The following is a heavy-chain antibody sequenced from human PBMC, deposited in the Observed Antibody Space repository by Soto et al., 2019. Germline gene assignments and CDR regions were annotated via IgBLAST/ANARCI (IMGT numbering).Heavy chain of an antibody. D-gene: IGHD6-13*01. V-gene: IGHV1-69*02. CDR1: GGTFSSYT. CDR2: IIPILGIA. Sequence: QVQLVQSGAVVKKPGSSVKGSCKASGGTFSSYTISWVRQAPGQGLEWMGRIIPILGIANYAQKFQGRVTITADKSTSTAYMELSSLRSEDTAVYYCARLGAAAGTYYFDYWGQGTLVTVSS. CDR3: ARLGAAAGTYYFDY. J-gene: IGHJ4*02.